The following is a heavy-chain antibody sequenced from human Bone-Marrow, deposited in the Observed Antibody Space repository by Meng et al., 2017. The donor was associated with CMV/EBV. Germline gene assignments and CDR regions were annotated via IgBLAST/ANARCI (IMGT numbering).Heavy chain of an antibody. CDR1: GFTVSSNY. CDR2: ISSGGST. V-gene: IGHV3-53*01. D-gene: IGHD6-13*01. Sequence: GESLKISCAASGFTVSSNYMSWVRQAPGKGLEWVSVISSGGSTYYADSVKGRFTISRDNSKNTLYLQMNSLRAEDTAVYYCARGLDSYSSSSDYYYYGMDVWGQGTMVTGSS. J-gene: IGHJ6*01. CDR3: ARGLDSYSSSSDYYYYGMDV.